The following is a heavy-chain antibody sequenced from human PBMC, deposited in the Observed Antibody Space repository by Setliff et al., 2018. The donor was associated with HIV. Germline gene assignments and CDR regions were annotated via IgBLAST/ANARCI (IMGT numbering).Heavy chain of an antibody. CDR1: GGSISSSSYY. CDR3: ARHGGHYDFWSGYRGTNWFDP. J-gene: IGHJ5*02. D-gene: IGHD3-3*01. Sequence: KTSETLSLTCTVSGGSISSSSYYWGWIRQPPGKGLEWIGSIYYSGSTYYNPSLKSRVTIPVDTSKNQFSLKLSSVTAADTAVYYCARHGGHYDFWSGYRGTNWFDPWGQGTLVTVSS. V-gene: IGHV4-39*01. CDR2: IYYSGST.